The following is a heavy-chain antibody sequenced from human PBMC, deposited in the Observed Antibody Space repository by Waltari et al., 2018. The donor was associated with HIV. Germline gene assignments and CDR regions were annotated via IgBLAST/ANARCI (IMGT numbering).Heavy chain of an antibody. D-gene: IGHD3-3*01. J-gene: IGHJ4*02. CDR2: MNPDNGDA. Sequence: QVQLVQSGAEIKKPRASVRVSCTASGYSFLAFDINWVRRAPGRGLEWVGWMNPDNGDAGYGHKFRGRFTLTRDTSTDTAYMEVDNLKSEDTAIYFCTKGRRGALFGDEWGQGTLVTVSS. CDR3: TKGRRGALFGDE. CDR1: GYSFLAFD. V-gene: IGHV1-8*02.